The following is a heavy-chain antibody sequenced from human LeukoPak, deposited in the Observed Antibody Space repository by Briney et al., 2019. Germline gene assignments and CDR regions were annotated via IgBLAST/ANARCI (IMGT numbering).Heavy chain of an antibody. CDR3: ARDSAGSSFDY. V-gene: IGHV3-7*01. CDR1: GFTFRSYW. CDR2: IKQDGIET. D-gene: IGHD6-6*01. J-gene: IGHJ4*02. Sequence: GGSLRLSCAASGFTFRSYWMSWVRQAPGKGLEWVANIKQDGIETYYVDSVKGRFTISRGNAKNSLYLQMNSLRAEDTAVYYCARDSAGSSFDYWGQGTLVTVSS.